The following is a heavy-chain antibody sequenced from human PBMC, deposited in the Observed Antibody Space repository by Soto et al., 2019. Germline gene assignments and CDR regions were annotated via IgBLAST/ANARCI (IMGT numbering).Heavy chain of an antibody. Sequence: EVQLLESGGGLVQPGGSLRLSCAASGFTFSSYAMSWVRQAPGKGLEWVSAISGSGGSTYYAESVKGRFTISRDNSKNTLYLQMNSLRAEDTAVYYCAKDSNYCSGGSCYFDYWGQGTLVTVSS. CDR2: ISGSGGST. J-gene: IGHJ4*02. D-gene: IGHD2-15*01. CDR3: AKDSNYCSGGSCYFDY. V-gene: IGHV3-23*01. CDR1: GFTFSSYA.